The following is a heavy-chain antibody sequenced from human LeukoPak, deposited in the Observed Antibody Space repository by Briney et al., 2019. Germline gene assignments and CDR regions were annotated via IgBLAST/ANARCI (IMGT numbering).Heavy chain of an antibody. Sequence: PGGSLRLSCAASGFTFSGYWMSWVRQAPAKGLEWVANIKQDGSEKYYVDSVKGRFTISRDNAKNSLYLQMSSLRVEDTAVYYCARESVQLWLYVFDYWGQGSLVTVSS. CDR2: IKQDGSEK. J-gene: IGHJ4*02. CDR3: ARESVQLWLYVFDY. CDR1: GFTFSGYW. D-gene: IGHD5-18*01. V-gene: IGHV3-7*05.